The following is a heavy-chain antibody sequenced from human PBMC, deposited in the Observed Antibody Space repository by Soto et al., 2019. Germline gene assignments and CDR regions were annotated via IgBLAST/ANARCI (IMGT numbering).Heavy chain of an antibody. V-gene: IGHV4-39*01. CDR2: IYHSGST. Sequence: SETLSLTCTVSNGSISSAIYYWGWIRQPPGKGLEWIGSIYHSGSTYYNPSLQGRVTISVDTSKNQFSLKLSSVTAADTAVYFCAGRSSLASVQVYFGEISNYNWFDPWGQGTLVTVSS. D-gene: IGHD3-10*01. CDR3: AGRSSLASVQVYFGEISNYNWFDP. CDR1: NGSISSAIYY. J-gene: IGHJ5*02.